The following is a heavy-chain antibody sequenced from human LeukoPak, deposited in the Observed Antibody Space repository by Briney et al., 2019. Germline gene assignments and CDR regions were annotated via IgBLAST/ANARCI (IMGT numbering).Heavy chain of an antibody. Sequence: ASVKVSCKASGYTFTGYYMHWVRQAPGQGLEWMGRINPNSGGTNYAQKFQGRVTMTRDTSISTAYMELSRLRSGDTAVYYCARDAVYAMNWFDPWGQGTLVTVSS. V-gene: IGHV1-2*06. CDR2: INPNSGGT. D-gene: IGHD2-8*01. J-gene: IGHJ5*02. CDR1: GYTFTGYY. CDR3: ARDAVYAMNWFDP.